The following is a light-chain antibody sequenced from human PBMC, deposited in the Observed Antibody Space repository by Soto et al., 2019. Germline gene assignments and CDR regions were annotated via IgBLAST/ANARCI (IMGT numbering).Light chain of an antibody. Sequence: EIVLTQSPGTLSLSTGERGTLSCRASQSVSSNCLAWYQQKPGQAPKLLIYSAFSRATGIPDRFSGSGSGTDFTLAISTLEPEDFHVYYCQDYCSSPWTFGQGTKVEIK. CDR1: QSVSSNC. J-gene: IGKJ1*01. V-gene: IGKV3-20*01. CDR2: SAF. CDR3: QDYCSSPWT.